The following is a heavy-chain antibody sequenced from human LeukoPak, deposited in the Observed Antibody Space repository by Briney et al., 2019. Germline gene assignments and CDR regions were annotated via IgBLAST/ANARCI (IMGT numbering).Heavy chain of an antibody. CDR1: GGSISSYY. Sequence: PSETLSLTCTVSGGSISSYYWSWIRQPAGKGLEWIGRIYTSGSTNYNPSLKSRVTMSVDTSKNQFSLKLSSVTAADTAVYYCARGASPGFQQLALYYYYYYMDVWGKGTTVTVSS. J-gene: IGHJ6*03. CDR3: ARGASPGFQQLALYYYYYYMDV. D-gene: IGHD6-13*01. V-gene: IGHV4-4*07. CDR2: IYTSGST.